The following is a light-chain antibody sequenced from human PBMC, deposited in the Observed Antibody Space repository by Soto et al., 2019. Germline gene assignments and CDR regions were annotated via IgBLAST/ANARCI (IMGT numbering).Light chain of an antibody. CDR2: AAS. V-gene: IGKV1-39*01. CDR1: QSISSY. CDR3: QQSYSTLWT. J-gene: IGKJ1*01. Sequence: DIQMTQSPSSLSASVGDRVTITCRASQSISSYLNWYQQKPGKAPKLLIYAASSLQSAVPSRFSGSGSATDFSLAISSLQPEDFAAYDWQQSYSTLWTCGQGTMVEIK.